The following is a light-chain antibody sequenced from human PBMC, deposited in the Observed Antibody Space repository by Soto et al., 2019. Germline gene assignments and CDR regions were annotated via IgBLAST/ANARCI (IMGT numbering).Light chain of an antibody. Sequence: QSALTQPPSASGSPGQSVTISCTGTSSDVGGSKYVSWYQQHPGKAPKLMIYDVSKRPSGVPDRFSGSKSGNTASLTISGLQAEDEADYYCCSYAGSYTYVFGTGTKLTVL. CDR2: DVS. CDR3: CSYAGSYTYV. CDR1: SSDVGGSKY. V-gene: IGLV2-11*01. J-gene: IGLJ1*01.